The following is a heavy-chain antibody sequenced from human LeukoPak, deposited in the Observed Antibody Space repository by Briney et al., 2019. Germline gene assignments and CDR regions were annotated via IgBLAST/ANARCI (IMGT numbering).Heavy chain of an antibody. CDR1: GFSVGDNY. V-gene: IGHV3-66*03. Sequence: PGGSLRLSCAASGFSVGDNYMSWVRQAPGKGLEWVSVIYSSGEIYYIESVEGRFTIPRDNSKNTLYLQMNSLRAEDTAVYYCARDRNSDYYYMDVWGKGTTVTVSS. D-gene: IGHD1-14*01. J-gene: IGHJ6*03. CDR2: IYSSGEI. CDR3: ARDRNSDYYYMDV.